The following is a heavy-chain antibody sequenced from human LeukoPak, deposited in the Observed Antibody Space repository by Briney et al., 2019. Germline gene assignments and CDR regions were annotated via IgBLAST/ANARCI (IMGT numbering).Heavy chain of an antibody. CDR2: IYHSGST. V-gene: IGHV4-30-2*01. J-gene: IGHJ4*02. CDR3: ARGRGIAARREFDY. CDR1: GGSISSGGYS. Sequence: PSQTLSLTCAVSGGSISSGGYSRSWIRQPPVKGLEWIGYIYHSGSTYYNPSLKSRVTISVDRSKNQFSLKLSSVTAADTAVYCCARGRGIAARREFDYWGQGTLVTVSS. D-gene: IGHD6-6*01.